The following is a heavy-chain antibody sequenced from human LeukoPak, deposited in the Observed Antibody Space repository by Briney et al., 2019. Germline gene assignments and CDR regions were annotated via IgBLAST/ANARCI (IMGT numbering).Heavy chain of an antibody. CDR1: GGSFSGNY. CDR3: ARGQTYYYDSSGYGTFDY. D-gene: IGHD3-22*01. CDR2: INHSGST. Sequence: SETLSLTCAVYGGSFSGNYWSWIRQPPGKGLEWIGEINHSGSTNYKPSLESRVTISVDRTKNQFSLKLSSVTAADTAVYYCARGQTYYYDSSGYGTFDYWGQGTLVTVSS. J-gene: IGHJ4*02. V-gene: IGHV4-34*01.